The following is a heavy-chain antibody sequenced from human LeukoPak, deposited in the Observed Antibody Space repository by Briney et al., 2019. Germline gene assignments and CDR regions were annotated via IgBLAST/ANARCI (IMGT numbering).Heavy chain of an antibody. Sequence: GGSLRLSCAASGFTFSSYAMTWIRQAPGKGLEWVSSLNDAGGHTYYTDSVKGRFTISRDNSRNTLFLEMNSLRADDTAVYYCAKDRGHFVYDYWGQGTLVTVSS. CDR3: AKDRGHFVYDY. J-gene: IGHJ4*02. V-gene: IGHV3-23*01. CDR2: LNDAGGHT. CDR1: GFTFSSYA. D-gene: IGHD5/OR15-5a*01.